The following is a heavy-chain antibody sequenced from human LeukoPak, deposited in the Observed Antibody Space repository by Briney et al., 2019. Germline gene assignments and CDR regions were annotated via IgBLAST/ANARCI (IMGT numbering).Heavy chain of an antibody. J-gene: IGHJ4*02. CDR2: VYYTGST. CDR3: AREEPAADY. V-gene: IGHV4-39*02. CDR1: GGSISSNLYS. D-gene: IGHD2-2*01. Sequence: PSETLSLTCSVSGGSISSNLYSWGWVRQPPGKGLEWIGYVYYTGSTSFNPSLRSRVTLSLDTSKNQFSLKLSSVTAADTAVYYCAREEPAADYWGQGTLVTVSS.